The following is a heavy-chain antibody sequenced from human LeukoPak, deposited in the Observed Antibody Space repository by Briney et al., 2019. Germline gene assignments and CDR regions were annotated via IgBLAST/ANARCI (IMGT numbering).Heavy chain of an antibody. CDR2: TYYRSKWYN. Sequence: SQTLSLTCAISGDSVSTNSVAWNWIRQSPLRGLEWLGRTYYRSKWYNDYAVSVKSRITINPDTSKNQFSLQLNSVTPEDTAVYYCARDDCSGGSCYWRFDPWGQGTLVTVSS. V-gene: IGHV6-1*01. CDR1: GDSVSTNSVA. J-gene: IGHJ5*02. CDR3: ARDDCSGGSCYWRFDP. D-gene: IGHD2-15*01.